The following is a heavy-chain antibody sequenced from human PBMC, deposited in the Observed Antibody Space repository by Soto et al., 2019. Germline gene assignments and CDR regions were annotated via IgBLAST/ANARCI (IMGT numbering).Heavy chain of an antibody. D-gene: IGHD2-15*01. Sequence: SETLSLTCTVSGGSINNSDYYWGWIRQSPGKGLEWIGYIYYSGSTYYNPSLKTRVTISADTSKNQFSLQLSSVTAADTAVYYCARDRYCSGACNWFDPWG. V-gene: IGHV4-30-4*01. CDR2: IYYSGST. CDR3: ARDRYCSGACNWFDP. CDR1: GGSINNSDYY. J-gene: IGHJ5*02.